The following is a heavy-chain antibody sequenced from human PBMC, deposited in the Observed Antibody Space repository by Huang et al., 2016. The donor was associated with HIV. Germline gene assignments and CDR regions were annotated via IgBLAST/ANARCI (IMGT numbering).Heavy chain of an antibody. CDR1: GFSFSSYT. D-gene: IGHD6-19*01. Sequence: EVKLLESGGGLVQPGGSLRLSCAASGFSFSSYTMTWVRQAPGKVLEWVPSIKVSENTTFYADSVKGRFTISRDNSKNTLYLQMKSLRVDDTAVYYCAKDRVAGTGHCFDPWGQGTLVTVSS. V-gene: IGHV3-23*01. J-gene: IGHJ5*02. CDR2: IKVSENTT. CDR3: AKDRVAGTGHCFDP.